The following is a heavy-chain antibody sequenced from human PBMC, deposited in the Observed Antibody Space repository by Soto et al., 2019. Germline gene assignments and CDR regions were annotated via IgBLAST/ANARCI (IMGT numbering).Heavy chain of an antibody. CDR3: ARDPGGYFDWLPSYYYYGMDV. J-gene: IGHJ6*02. V-gene: IGHV4-4*02. CDR1: GGTISSSNW. CDR2: IYHSGST. Sequence: PSETMSLTCAVSGGTISSSNWWSWVRQHPGKGLEWIEEIYHSGSTNYNPSLKSRVTISVDKSKNQFSLKLSSVTAADTAVYYCARDPGGYFDWLPSYYYYGMDVWGQGTTVTVSS. D-gene: IGHD3-9*01.